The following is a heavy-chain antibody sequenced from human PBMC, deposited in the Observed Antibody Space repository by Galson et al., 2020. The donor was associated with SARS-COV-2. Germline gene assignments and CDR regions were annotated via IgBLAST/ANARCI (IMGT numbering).Heavy chain of an antibody. CDR2: ISYNGSNI. D-gene: IGHD2-2*01. V-gene: IGHV3-30*18. Sequence: GGSLRLSCAASRFTFSLFGMHWVRQAPGEGREWVATISYNGSNIYYADSVKGRFTIPRDNSKNTLHLQMNSLRPGDTAVYYCAKAVGSSSWGLDYWGKGTLVTVSS. CDR3: AKAVGSSSWGLDY. J-gene: IGHJ4*02. CDR1: RFTFSLFG.